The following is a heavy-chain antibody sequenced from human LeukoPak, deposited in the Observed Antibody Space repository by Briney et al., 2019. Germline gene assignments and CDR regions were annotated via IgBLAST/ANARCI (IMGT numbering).Heavy chain of an antibody. V-gene: IGHV4-34*01. CDR3: ARGVITMMQFDP. CDR1: GGSFSGYY. CDR2: INHSGST. J-gene: IGHJ5*02. Sequence: SETLSLTCAAYGGSFSGYYWSWIRQPPGKGLEWIGEINHSGSTNYNPSLKSRVTISVDTSKNQFSLKLSSVTAADTAVYYCARGVITMMQFDPWGQGTLVTVSS. D-gene: IGHD3-22*01.